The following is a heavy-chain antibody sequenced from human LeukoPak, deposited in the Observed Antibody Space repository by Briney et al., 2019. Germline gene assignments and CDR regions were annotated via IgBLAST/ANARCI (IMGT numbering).Heavy chain of an antibody. CDR3: ARDLRVSRVVVAGMGDSY. D-gene: IGHD6-19*01. CDR1: GYTFTSYG. V-gene: IGHV1-18*04. Sequence: ASVKVSCKASGYTFTSYGISWVRQAPGQGLEWMGWISAYNGNTNYAQKLQGRVTMTTDTSTSTAYMELRSLRSDDTAVYYCARDLRVSRVVVAGMGDSYWGQGTLVTVSS. J-gene: IGHJ4*02. CDR2: ISAYNGNT.